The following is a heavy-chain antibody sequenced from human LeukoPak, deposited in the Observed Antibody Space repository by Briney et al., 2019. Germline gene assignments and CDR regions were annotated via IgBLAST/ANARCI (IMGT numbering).Heavy chain of an antibody. V-gene: IGHV3-23*01. CDR3: AKSRPDYGDYGGY. J-gene: IGHJ4*02. CDR1: GFTFSNYV. CDR2: ISGSGGST. D-gene: IGHD4-17*01. Sequence: GGSLRLSCAASGFTFSNYVMSWVRQAPGKGLEWVSLISGSGGSTYYADSVKGRFTISRDNSKNTLYLQMNSLRAEDTAVYYCAKSRPDYGDYGGYWGQGTLVTVSS.